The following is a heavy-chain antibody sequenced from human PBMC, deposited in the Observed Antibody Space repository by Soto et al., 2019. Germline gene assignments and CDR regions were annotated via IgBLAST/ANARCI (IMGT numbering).Heavy chain of an antibody. V-gene: IGHV4-34*01. CDR2: INHSGST. CDR3: ARVDYYDSSGPYYFDY. Sequence: PSETLSLTCAVYGGSFSGYYWSWIRQPPGKGLEWIGEINHSGSTNYNPSLKSRVTISVDTSKNQFSLKLSSVTAADTAVYYCARVDYYDSSGPYYFDYWGQGTLVTVS. CDR1: GGSFSGYY. D-gene: IGHD3-22*01. J-gene: IGHJ4*02.